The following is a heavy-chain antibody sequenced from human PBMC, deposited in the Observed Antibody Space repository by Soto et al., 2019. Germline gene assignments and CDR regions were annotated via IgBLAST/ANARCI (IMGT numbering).Heavy chain of an antibody. CDR3: AKGATVTTDYYYYMDV. CDR2: ISGSGGST. J-gene: IGHJ6*03. V-gene: IGHV3-23*01. D-gene: IGHD4-4*01. Sequence: GGSLRLSCAASGFTLSNYAMSWVRQAPGKGLEWVSAISGSGGSTYYADSVKGRFTISRDNSKNTLYLQMNSLRAEDTAVYYCAKGATVTTDYYYYMDVWGKGTTVTVSS. CDR1: GFTLSNYA.